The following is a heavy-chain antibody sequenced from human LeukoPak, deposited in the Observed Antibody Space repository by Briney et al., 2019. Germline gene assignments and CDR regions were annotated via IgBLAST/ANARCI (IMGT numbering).Heavy chain of an antibody. CDR3: ARSPKITMIVVVNAFDI. Sequence: SVKVSCKASGGTFSSYAISRVRQAPGQGLEWMGGITPIFGTANYAQKFQGRVTITADESTSTAYMELSSLRSEDTAVYYCARSPKITMIVVVNAFDIWGQGTMVTVSS. CDR1: GGTFSSYA. J-gene: IGHJ3*02. V-gene: IGHV1-69*13. D-gene: IGHD3-22*01. CDR2: ITPIFGTA.